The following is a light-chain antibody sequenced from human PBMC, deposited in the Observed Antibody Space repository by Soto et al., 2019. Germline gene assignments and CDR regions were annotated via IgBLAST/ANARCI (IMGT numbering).Light chain of an antibody. CDR2: GAC. J-gene: IGKJ4*01. CDR1: QSVTDSF. V-gene: IGKV3-20*01. CDR3: QQYGNSPLT. Sequence: EIVMAQSPATLSVSPGERATLSCRASQSVTDSFLAWYQQRPGQAPRLLISGACRRATGVPDRFSGSGSGTDFTLTISSLEPEDFAVYYCQQYGNSPLTFGGGTKVDIK.